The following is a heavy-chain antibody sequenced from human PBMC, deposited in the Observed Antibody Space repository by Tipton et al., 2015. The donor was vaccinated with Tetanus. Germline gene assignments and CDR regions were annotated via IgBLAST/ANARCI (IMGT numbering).Heavy chain of an antibody. J-gene: IGHJ4*02. Sequence: TLSLTCTVSGGSISSSSYYWSWIRQPPGKGLEWIGEINHSGSTNYNPSLKSRVTISVDTSKNQFSLKLSSVTAADTAVYYCARRDWGLRHKNVFDYWGQGTLVTVSS. V-gene: IGHV4-39*07. CDR3: ARRDWGLRHKNVFDY. CDR1: GGSISSSSYY. CDR2: INHSGST. D-gene: IGHD3-16*01.